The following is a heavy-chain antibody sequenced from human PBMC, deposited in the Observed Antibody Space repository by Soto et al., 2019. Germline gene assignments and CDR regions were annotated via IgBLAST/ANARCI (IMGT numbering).Heavy chain of an antibody. D-gene: IGHD1-1*01. J-gene: IGHJ4*02. CDR2: INHSGDT. V-gene: IGHV4-34*01. CDR3: ARHRRETGTYAQPLDY. Sequence: SETLSLTCAVSGGSFSGYYRSWIRQPPGKGLEWIGEINHSGDTNYNPSLRSRVTISVDTSKSQFSLDLTSVTAADTAVYYCARHRRETGTYAQPLDYWGQGTLVTVSS. CDR1: GGSFSGYY.